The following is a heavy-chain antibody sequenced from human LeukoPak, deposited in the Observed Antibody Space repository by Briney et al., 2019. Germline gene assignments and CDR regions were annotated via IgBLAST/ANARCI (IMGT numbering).Heavy chain of an antibody. CDR1: GYTFTGYY. D-gene: IGHD1-20*01. CDR2: INPNISGT. CDR3: ARGRYLYGMDV. Sequence: ASVKVSCKASGYTFTGYYMHWVRQAPGQGLEWMGWINPNISGTDYAQKFQGRVTMTRDTSISTAYMELSSLRSEDTAVYYCARGRYLYGMDVWGQGTTVTVSS. V-gene: IGHV1-2*02. J-gene: IGHJ6*02.